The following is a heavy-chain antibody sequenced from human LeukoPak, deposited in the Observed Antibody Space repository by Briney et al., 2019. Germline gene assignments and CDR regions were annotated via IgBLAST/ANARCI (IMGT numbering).Heavy chain of an antibody. CDR1: GFTVSSNY. CDR3: ASLYGDYDQYNWFDP. D-gene: IGHD4-17*01. V-gene: IGHV3-66*01. J-gene: IGHJ5*02. Sequence: GGSLRLSCAASGFTVSSNYMSWVRQAPGKGLEWVSVIYSGGSTYYEDSVKGRFTISRDNSKNTLYLQMNSLRAEDTAVYYCASLYGDYDQYNWFDPWGQGTLVTVSS. CDR2: IYSGGST.